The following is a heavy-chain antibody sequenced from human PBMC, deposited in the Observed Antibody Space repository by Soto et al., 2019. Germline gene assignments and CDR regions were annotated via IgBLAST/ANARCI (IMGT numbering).Heavy chain of an antibody. D-gene: IGHD4-17*01. CDR2: FDPEDGET. CDR1: GYTLTELS. CDR3: ATPGYGDPDYYYYGMDV. V-gene: IGHV1-24*01. J-gene: IGHJ6*02. Sequence: ASVKVSCKVSGYTLTELSMHWVRQSPGKGLEWMGGFDPEDGETIYAQKFQGRVTMTEDTSTDTAYMEPSSLRSEDTAVYYCATPGYGDPDYYYYGMDVWGQGTTVTVSS.